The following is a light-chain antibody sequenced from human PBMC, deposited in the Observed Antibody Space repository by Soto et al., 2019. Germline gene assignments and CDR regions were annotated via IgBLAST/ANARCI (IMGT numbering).Light chain of an antibody. V-gene: IGKV1-27*01. CDR1: QAIRNN. Sequence: DFQMTQSPSSLSASVGDRVTITCRASQAIRNNLAWYQQKPGKLPHLLIYSASTLQSGVPSRFSGSASGTEFILTISSLQPEDVGTYYCQNCDAAPFTFGPGTNVDIK. CDR3: QNCDAAPFT. CDR2: SAS. J-gene: IGKJ3*01.